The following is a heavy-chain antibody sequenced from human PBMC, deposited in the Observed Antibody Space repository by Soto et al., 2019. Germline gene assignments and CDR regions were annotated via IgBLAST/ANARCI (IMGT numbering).Heavy chain of an antibody. Sequence: PSETLSLTCAVSGYSISSGYYWGWIRQPPGKGLEWIGSIYHSGSTYYNPSLESRVTISVDTSKNQFSLKLSSVTAADTAVYYCARDGVVPALRAMDVWGQGTTVTVSS. V-gene: IGHV4-38-2*02. J-gene: IGHJ6*02. CDR1: GYSISSGYY. CDR3: ARDGVVPALRAMDV. D-gene: IGHD2-2*01. CDR2: IYHSGST.